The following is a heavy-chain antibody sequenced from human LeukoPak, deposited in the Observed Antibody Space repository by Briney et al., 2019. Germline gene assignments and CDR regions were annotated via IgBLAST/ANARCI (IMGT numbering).Heavy chain of an antibody. CDR3: ARVAMTTVTSNWFDP. D-gene: IGHD4-11*01. CDR2: ISYDGSSK. CDR1: GFTFSSYA. V-gene: IGHV3-30-3*01. J-gene: IGHJ5*02. Sequence: GGSLRLSCAASGFTFSSYAMHWVRQAPGKGLEWVAVISYDGSSKYYADSVKGRFTISRDNSKNTLYLQMNSLRAEDTAVYYCARVAMTTVTSNWFDPWGQGTLVTVSS.